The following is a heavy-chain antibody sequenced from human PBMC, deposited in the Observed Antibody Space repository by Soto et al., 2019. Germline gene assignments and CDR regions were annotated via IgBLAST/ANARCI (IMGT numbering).Heavy chain of an antibody. CDR2: IKQDGSEK. D-gene: IGHD2-2*01. CDR3: ARDPNIVLVPAALRSYYYHYGMDV. J-gene: IGHJ6*02. V-gene: IGHV3-7*01. Sequence: GSLRLSCAASGFTFSSYWMSWVRQAPGKGLEWVANIKQDGSEKYYVDSVKGRFTISRDNAKNSLYLQMNSLRAEDTAVYYCARDPNIVLVPAALRSYYYHYGMDVWGQGTTVTVSS. CDR1: GFTFSSYW.